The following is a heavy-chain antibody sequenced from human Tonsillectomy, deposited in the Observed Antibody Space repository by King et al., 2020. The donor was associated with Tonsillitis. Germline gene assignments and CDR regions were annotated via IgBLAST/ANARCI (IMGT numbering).Heavy chain of an antibody. CDR3: ARDQPVGSTRFDY. CDR1: GASMSSYY. CDR2: IHTSGST. V-gene: IGHV4-4*07. Sequence: QLQESGPGLVKPSETLSLTCTVSGASMSSYYWTWIRQPAEKGLKWIGRIHTSGSTNYNPSLESRVTMSVDTSKNQFSLKLTSMTAADTAVYYCARDQPVGSTRFDYWGQGILVTVSS. D-gene: IGHD2-2*01. J-gene: IGHJ4*02.